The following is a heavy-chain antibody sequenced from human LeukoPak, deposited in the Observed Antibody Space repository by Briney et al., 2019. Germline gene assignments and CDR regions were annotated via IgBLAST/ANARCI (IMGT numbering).Heavy chain of an antibody. V-gene: IGHV3-13*05. Sequence: GGSLRLSCAASGFTFSSYDMHWVRQATGKGLEWVSAIGTAGDPYYPGSVKGRFTISRENAKNSLYLQMNSLRAGDTAVYYCARGRRNYYGSGSYHRLSYYYGMDVWGKGTTVTVSS. CDR2: IGTAGDP. D-gene: IGHD3-10*01. CDR3: ARGRRNYYGSGSYHRLSYYYGMDV. J-gene: IGHJ6*04. CDR1: GFTFSSYD.